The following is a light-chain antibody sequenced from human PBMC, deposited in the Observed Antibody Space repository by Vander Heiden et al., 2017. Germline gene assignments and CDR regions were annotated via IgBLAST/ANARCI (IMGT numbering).Light chain of an antibody. CDR2: KAS. CDR3: QHDNAYPVT. CDR1: QSISSW. V-gene: IGKV1-5*03. Sequence: DIHMTQSPSTLSASVGDRVTLTCRDSQSISSWLAWYQQKPGKAPKLLIYKASSLESGVPSRFSGSGSGTDFTLTISSLQPDDVATYYCQHDNAYPVTFGQGTKLEIK. J-gene: IGKJ2*01.